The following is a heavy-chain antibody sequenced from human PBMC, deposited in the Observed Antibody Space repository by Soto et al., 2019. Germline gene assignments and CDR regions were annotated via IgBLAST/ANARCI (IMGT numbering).Heavy chain of an antibody. Sequence: PGESLKISCKVSGYSFTSYWIGWVRQMPGKGLEWMGIIYPGDSDTRYSPSFQGQVTISADKSISTAYLQWSSLKASDTAMYYCARVPPYDSSGYNLDYWGQGTLVTVSS. CDR3: ARVPPYDSSGYNLDY. D-gene: IGHD3-22*01. CDR2: IYPGDSDT. V-gene: IGHV5-51*01. J-gene: IGHJ4*02. CDR1: GYSFTSYW.